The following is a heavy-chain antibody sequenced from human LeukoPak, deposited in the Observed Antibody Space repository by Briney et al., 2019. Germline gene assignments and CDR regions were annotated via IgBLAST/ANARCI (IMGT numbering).Heavy chain of an antibody. J-gene: IGHJ4*02. V-gene: IGHV4-59*08. CDR2: IYYSGST. D-gene: IGHD3-3*01. CDR3: ARQSGDFWSGYYSGSVPYYFDY. CDR1: GGSISSYY. Sequence: PSETLSLTCTVSGGSISSYYWSWIRQPPGKGLEWIGYIYYSGSTNYNPSLKSRVTISVDTSKNQFSLKLSSVTAADTAVYYCARQSGDFWSGYYSGSVPYYFDYWGQGTLVTVSS.